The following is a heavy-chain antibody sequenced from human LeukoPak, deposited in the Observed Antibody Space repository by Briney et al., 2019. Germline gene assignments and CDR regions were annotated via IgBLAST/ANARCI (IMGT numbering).Heavy chain of an antibody. CDR1: GFTFEDYT. J-gene: IGHJ4*02. V-gene: IGHV3-43*01. D-gene: IGHD3-22*01. CDR2: ISWDGTT. CDR3: VKDLSYESSGYVFDY. Sequence: GRSLRLSCAASGFTFEDYTMHWVRQAPGKTLEWVSFISWDGTTYYPDSVKGRFTISRDNNKNSLYLQMDTLRSEDTAFYYCVKDLSYESSGYVFDYWGQGTLVTVSS.